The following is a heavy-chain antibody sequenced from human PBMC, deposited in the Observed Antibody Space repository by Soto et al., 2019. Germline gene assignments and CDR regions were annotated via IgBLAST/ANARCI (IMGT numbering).Heavy chain of an antibody. CDR2: ISPYNGDT. V-gene: IGHV1-18*01. CDR1: GYTFTNHG. CDR3: ARGGISSSEGLDY. J-gene: IGHJ4*02. Sequence: ASVKVSCKASGYTFTNHGISWVRQAPGEGLEWMGWISPYNGDTDNAQKFQGRVTMTTDTPTNTGFMELTRLTSDDTAVYYCARGGISSSEGLDYWGQGTLVTVSS. D-gene: IGHD6-13*01.